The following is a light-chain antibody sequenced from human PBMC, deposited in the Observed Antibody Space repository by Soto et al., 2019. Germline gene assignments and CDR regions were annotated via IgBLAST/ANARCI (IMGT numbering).Light chain of an antibody. Sequence: QSALTQPASVFGSPGQSITFSCTGTSSDVGGYNFVSWYQQHPGKAPKLMIYEVSNRPSGVSNRFSGSKSGTTASLTISGLQADDEADYYCSSYPSNNTLDVVFGGGTKLTVL. J-gene: IGLJ2*01. CDR2: EVS. V-gene: IGLV2-14*01. CDR3: SSYPSNNTLDVV. CDR1: SSDVGGYNF.